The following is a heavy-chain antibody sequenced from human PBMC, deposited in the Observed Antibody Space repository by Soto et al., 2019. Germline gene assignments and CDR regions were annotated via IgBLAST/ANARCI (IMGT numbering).Heavy chain of an antibody. CDR1: GGSFSGYY. Sequence: TSETLSLTCAVYGGSFSGYYWSWIRQPPGKGLEWIGEINHSGSTNYNPSLKSRVTISVDTSKNQFSLKLSSVTAADTAVYYCARGRLYYDFWSGYHPSNWFDPWGQGTLVTVS. CDR2: INHSGST. D-gene: IGHD3-3*01. CDR3: ARGRLYYDFWSGYHPSNWFDP. V-gene: IGHV4-34*01. J-gene: IGHJ5*02.